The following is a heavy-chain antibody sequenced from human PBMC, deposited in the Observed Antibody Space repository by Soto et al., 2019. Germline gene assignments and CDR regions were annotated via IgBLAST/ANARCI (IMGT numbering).Heavy chain of an antibody. CDR1: GFTFSSYA. CDR3: AASYSTLPYLSPFDY. V-gene: IGHV3-23*01. D-gene: IGHD3-10*01. J-gene: IGHJ4*02. CDR2: ISGSGGST. Sequence: GGSLRLSCAASGFTFSSYAMSWVRQAPGKGLEWVSAISGSGGSTYYADSVKGRFTISRDNSKNTLYLQMNSLRAEDTAVYYCAASYSTLPYLSPFDYWGQGTLVTVSS.